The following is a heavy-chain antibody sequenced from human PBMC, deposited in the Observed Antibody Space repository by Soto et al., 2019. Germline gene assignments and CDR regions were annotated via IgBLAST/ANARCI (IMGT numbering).Heavy chain of an antibody. J-gene: IGHJ4*02. CDR2: IHPGYSDT. V-gene: IGHV5-51*01. CDR1: GYPLTNYY. CDR3: ARHDSTSSRACFQY. Sequence: GESLKLSCKGSGYPLTNYYIGWVRQMPGKGLEWMGIIHPGYSDTSYSPSFEGQVTISADKSLKSVYLQWSSLKASDTAIYYCARHDSTSSRACFQYWGRGTLVTVSS. D-gene: IGHD3-10*02.